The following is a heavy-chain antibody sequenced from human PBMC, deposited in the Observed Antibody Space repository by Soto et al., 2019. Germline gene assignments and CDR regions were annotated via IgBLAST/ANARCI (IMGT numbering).Heavy chain of an antibody. CDR3: ARGRWGGSYLGY. CDR1: GGPFSGYY. V-gene: IGHV4-34*01. D-gene: IGHD1-26*01. Sequence: PSETLSLTCAVYGGPFSGYYWSWIRQPPGKGLEWIGEINHSGSTNYNPSLKSRVTISVDTSKNQFSLKLSSVTAADTAVYYCARGRWGGSYLGYWGQGTLVTVSS. J-gene: IGHJ4*02. CDR2: INHSGST.